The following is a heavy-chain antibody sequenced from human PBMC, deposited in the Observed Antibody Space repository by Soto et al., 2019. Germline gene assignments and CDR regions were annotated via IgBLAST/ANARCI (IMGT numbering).Heavy chain of an antibody. J-gene: IGHJ4*02. CDR3: ARGVVVVTNYYFGQ. Sequence: QVQLVQSGAEVRKPGSSVKVSCKASGGTFNKYASSWVRQAPGQGPEWMGGFLPIYSTRNYANYAHKFQGRVKITVDTSTSTAYMELSGLKSDDTAIYYCARGVVVVTNYYFGQWGQGTLVTVSS. CDR1: GGTFNKYA. V-gene: IGHV1-69*06. CDR2: FLPIYSTRNYA. D-gene: IGHD2-2*01.